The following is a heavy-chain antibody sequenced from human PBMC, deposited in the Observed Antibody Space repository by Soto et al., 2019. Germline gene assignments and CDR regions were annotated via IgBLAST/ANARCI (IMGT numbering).Heavy chain of an antibody. Sequence: GGSLRLSCAASGFTFSSYAMSWVRQAPGKGLEWVSAISGSGGSTYYADSVKGRFTISRDNSKNTLYLQMNSLRAEDTAVYYCAKSLWFGTDNYYYYGMDVWGQGTTVTVSS. CDR3: AKSLWFGTDNYYYYGMDV. CDR1: GFTFSSYA. J-gene: IGHJ6*02. V-gene: IGHV3-23*01. CDR2: ISGSGGST. D-gene: IGHD3-10*01.